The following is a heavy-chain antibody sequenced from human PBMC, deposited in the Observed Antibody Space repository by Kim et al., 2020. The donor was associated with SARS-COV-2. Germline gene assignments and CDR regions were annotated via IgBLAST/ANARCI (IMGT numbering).Heavy chain of an antibody. Sequence: PSLKSRVTIALDSSKWHFALKLSAVTATDTAVYYCARQGVDSSGGGDAFDIWGQGTLVTVSS. V-gene: IGHV4-39*01. J-gene: IGHJ3*02. D-gene: IGHD6-19*01. CDR3: ARQGVDSSGGGDAFDI.